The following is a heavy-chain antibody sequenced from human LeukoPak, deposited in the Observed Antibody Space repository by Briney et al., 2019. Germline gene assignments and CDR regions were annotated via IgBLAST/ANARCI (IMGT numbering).Heavy chain of an antibody. Sequence: ASVKVSCKASGYTITNYAIHWVRQAPGQSLEWMGWINAGNGNTKYSQKFQGRVTLTRDTSASTAYMELSSLRYEDTAVYYCARLYYYGSGSYYNWFDPWGQGTLVTVSS. D-gene: IGHD3-10*01. V-gene: IGHV1-3*01. CDR2: INAGNGNT. CDR3: ARLYYYGSGSYYNWFDP. J-gene: IGHJ5*02. CDR1: GYTITNYA.